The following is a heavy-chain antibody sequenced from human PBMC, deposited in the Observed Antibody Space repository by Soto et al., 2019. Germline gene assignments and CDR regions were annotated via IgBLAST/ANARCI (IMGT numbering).Heavy chain of an antibody. CDR1: GFTFSSYA. J-gene: IGHJ4*02. V-gene: IGHV3-30-3*01. D-gene: IGHD6-19*01. Sequence: QVQLVESGGGVVQPGRSLRLSCAASGFTFSSYAMHWVRQAPGKGLEWVAVISYDGSNKYYADSVKGRFTNSRDNSKNTLYLQMNSLRAEDTAVYYCARDGAVAGSFDYWGQGTLVTVSS. CDR3: ARDGAVAGSFDY. CDR2: ISYDGSNK.